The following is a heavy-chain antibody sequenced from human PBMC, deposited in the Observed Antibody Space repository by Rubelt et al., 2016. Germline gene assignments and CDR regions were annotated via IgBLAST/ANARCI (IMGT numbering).Heavy chain of an antibody. V-gene: IGHV1-68*02. Sequence: QVQLGQSEAEVKKPGASVKVSCQASGSTFTYCSLHWLQQSPGQGLERMRWITLYNGNTNYAKKFQGRVTITRDMSLRTAYIELSSLRSEDSAVYYWARSASIAGDWGQGTLVTVSS. J-gene: IGHJ4*02. CDR3: ARSASIAGD. CDR1: GSTFTYCS. D-gene: IGHD6-6*01. CDR2: ITLYNGNT.